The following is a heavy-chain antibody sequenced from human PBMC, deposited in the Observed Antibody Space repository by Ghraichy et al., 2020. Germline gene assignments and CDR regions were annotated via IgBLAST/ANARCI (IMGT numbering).Heavy chain of an antibody. Sequence: GESLNISCKGSGYTFTDYWIVWVRQMPGKGLEWMGIIYPGDSDTRYSPSFQGQVTISADKSITTAYLQWSSLKASDTAMYYCARSIEARNYYYYYGMDVWGQGTTVTVSS. J-gene: IGHJ6*02. CDR3: ARSIEARNYYYYYGMDV. D-gene: IGHD6-6*01. CDR2: IYPGDSDT. CDR1: GYTFTDYW. V-gene: IGHV5-51*01.